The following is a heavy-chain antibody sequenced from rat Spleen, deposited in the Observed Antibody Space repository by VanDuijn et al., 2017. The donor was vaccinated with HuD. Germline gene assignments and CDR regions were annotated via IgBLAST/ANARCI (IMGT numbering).Heavy chain of an antibody. CDR1: GFTYNDYA. CDR2: ITNSGGST. CDR3: TTGDYGGLRNWFAY. V-gene: IGHV5-20*01. D-gene: IGHD1-11*01. J-gene: IGHJ3*01. Sequence: EVQLVESGGGLVQPGGSLKLSCAASGFTYNDYAMAWVRQAPTKGLEWVASITNSGGSTYYRDSVKGRFTISRDNAKSTLYLQMDSLRSEDTATYYCTTGDYGGLRNWFAYWGQGTLVTVSS.